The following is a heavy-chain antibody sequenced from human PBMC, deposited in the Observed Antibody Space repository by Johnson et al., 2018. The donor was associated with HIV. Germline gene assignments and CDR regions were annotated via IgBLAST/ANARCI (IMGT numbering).Heavy chain of an antibody. J-gene: IGHJ3*02. CDR2: ISYDGSDK. CDR3: ARDRIVGADYDAFDI. D-gene: IGHD1-26*01. CDR1: GFTFSSYG. Sequence: QVQLVESGGGLVQPGGSPRLSCAASGFTFSSYGMHWVRQAPGKGLEWVAVISYDGSDKYYADSVKGRFTISRDNSKNTLYLQMNSLRAEDPAVYHCARDRIVGADYDAFDIWGQGTMVTVSS. V-gene: IGHV3-30*19.